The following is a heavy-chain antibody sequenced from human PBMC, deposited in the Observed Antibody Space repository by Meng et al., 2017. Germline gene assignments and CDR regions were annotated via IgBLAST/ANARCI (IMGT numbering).Heavy chain of an antibody. V-gene: IGHV4-34*01. J-gene: IGHJ5*02. CDR1: GGSFSGYY. Sequence: VHRQQWGGGLVKPSETLFRTRAVYGGSFSGYYWSWIRQPPGKGLEWIGEINHSGSTNYNPSLKSRVTISVDTSKNQFSLKLSSVTAADTAVYYCARKFTMVRGIYNWFDPWGQGTLVTVSS. CDR3: ARKFTMVRGIYNWFDP. CDR2: INHSGST. D-gene: IGHD3-10*01.